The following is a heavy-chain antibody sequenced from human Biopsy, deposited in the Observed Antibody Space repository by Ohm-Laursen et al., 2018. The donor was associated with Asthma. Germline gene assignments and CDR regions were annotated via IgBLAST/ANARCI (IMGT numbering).Heavy chain of an antibody. D-gene: IGHD3-3*01. Sequence: SLRLSCTASGFTFRSYAMHWVRQAPGKGPEWVAVGGSYYDGGLKYYADSVNGRFTVSRDDSKNTLYLQMNSLRPDDTAVYYCARDVMEWYLPAFDFWGQGTWSPSPQ. CDR1: GFTFRSYA. CDR2: GGSYYDGGLK. J-gene: IGHJ4*02. CDR3: ARDVMEWYLPAFDF. V-gene: IGHV3-30-3*01.